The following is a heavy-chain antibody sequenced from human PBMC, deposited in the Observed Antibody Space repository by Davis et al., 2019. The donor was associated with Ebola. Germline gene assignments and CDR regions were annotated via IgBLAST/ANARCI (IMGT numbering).Heavy chain of an antibody. J-gene: IGHJ4*02. CDR2: ISVSSSTI. D-gene: IGHD3-22*01. CDR1: GFTFRTFG. V-gene: IGHV3-48*02. Sequence: GESLKISCAASGFTFRTFGMNWVRQAPGKGLEWISFISVSSSTIYYADSVKGRFTVSRDNAKNSLSLQMTSLRDEDTALYYCARDYYNSSGYFYGGHWGQGTLVTVSS. CDR3: ARDYYNSSGYFYGGH.